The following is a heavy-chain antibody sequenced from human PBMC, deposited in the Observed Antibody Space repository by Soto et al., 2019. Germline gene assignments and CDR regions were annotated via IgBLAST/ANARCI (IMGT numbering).Heavy chain of an antibody. D-gene: IGHD3-3*01. V-gene: IGHV4-39*01. Sequence: PSETLSLTCTVSGVSIGSSSAYWGWIRQPPGQGLEWIGTIYYSGSTYYNPFLSRRLIISADTAKNQSSLKLSSVTAADTAAYFCASLLGGVVIEGYYSGMDDWGQGTTVTVSS. CDR1: GVSIGSSSAY. J-gene: IGHJ6*02. CDR2: IYYSGST. CDR3: ASLLGGVVIEGYYSGMDD.